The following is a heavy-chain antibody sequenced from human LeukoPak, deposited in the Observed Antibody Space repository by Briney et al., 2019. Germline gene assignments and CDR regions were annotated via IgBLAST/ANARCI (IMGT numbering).Heavy chain of an antibody. Sequence: ASVKVSCKASGYTFTSYDINWVRQATGQGLEWMGWMNPNSGNTGYAQKFQGRVTMTRNTSISTAYMELSSLRSEDTAVYYCASGYYGSGSYYGRVFDYWGQGNLVTVSS. CDR1: GYTFTSYD. J-gene: IGHJ4*02. CDR3: ASGYYGSGSYYGRVFDY. V-gene: IGHV1-8*01. D-gene: IGHD3-10*01. CDR2: MNPNSGNT.